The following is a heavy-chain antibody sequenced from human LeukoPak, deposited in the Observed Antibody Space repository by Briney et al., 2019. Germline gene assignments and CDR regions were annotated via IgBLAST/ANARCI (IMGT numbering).Heavy chain of an antibody. Sequence: ASVKVSCKASGYTFTGYYMHWVRQAPGQGLEWMGWINPNSGGTNYAQKFQGRVTMTRDTSISTAYMELSRLRSDDTAVYYCARSPSRRGYYDILTGPNYFDYWGQGTLVTVSS. CDR1: GYTFTGYY. CDR3: ARSPSRRGYYDILTGPNYFDY. J-gene: IGHJ4*02. CDR2: INPNSGGT. V-gene: IGHV1-2*02. D-gene: IGHD3-9*01.